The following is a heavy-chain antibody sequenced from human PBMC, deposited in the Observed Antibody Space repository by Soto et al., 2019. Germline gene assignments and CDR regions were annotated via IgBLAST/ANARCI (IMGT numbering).Heavy chain of an antibody. CDR1: GGSISSYY. CDR2: IYYSGST. V-gene: IGHV4-59*08. J-gene: IGHJ6*03. Sequence: PSETLSLTCTVSGGSISSYYWSWIRQPPGKGLEWIGYIYYSGSTNYNPSLKSRVTISVDTSKNQFSLKLSSVTAADTAVYYCARHRDLGSSWYNYYYYMDVWGKGTKVTVSS. D-gene: IGHD6-13*01. CDR3: ARHRDLGSSWYNYYYYMDV.